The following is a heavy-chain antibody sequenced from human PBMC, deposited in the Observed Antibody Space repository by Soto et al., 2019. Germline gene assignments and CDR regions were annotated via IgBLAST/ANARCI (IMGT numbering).Heavy chain of an antibody. CDR2: IGTAGDT. CDR3: ARGQEAGAHLFDS. J-gene: IGHJ4*02. CDR1: GFSFSGFD. V-gene: IGHV3-13*01. Sequence: PGGSLRRSCEASGFSFSGFDMHWVRQPTGKGLEWVSTIGTAGDTYYAVSVKGRFTISRDNAKNSLSLQMNSLRAGDTAVYFCARGQEAGAHLFDSWGQGTQVNVSS. D-gene: IGHD6-13*01.